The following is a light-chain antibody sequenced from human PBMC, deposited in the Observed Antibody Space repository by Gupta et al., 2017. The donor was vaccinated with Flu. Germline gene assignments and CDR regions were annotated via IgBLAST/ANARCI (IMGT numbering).Light chain of an antibody. CDR3: QVWDSSTAV. J-gene: IGLJ2*01. V-gene: IGLV3-9*01. CDR2: RDS. CDR1: NIGSKN. Sequence: TWGGNNIGSKNVHWYQQKPGQAPVLVIYRDSNRPSGIPERFSGSNSGNTATLTISRAQAGDEADYYCQVWDSSTAVFGGGTKLTVL.